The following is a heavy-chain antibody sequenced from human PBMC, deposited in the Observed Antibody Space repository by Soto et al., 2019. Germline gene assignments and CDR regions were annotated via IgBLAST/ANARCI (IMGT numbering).Heavy chain of an antibody. CDR2: IYYSGST. Sequence: LSLTCTVSGGSISSSSYYWGWIRQPPGKGLEWIGSIYYSGSTYYNPSLKSRVTISVDTSKNQFSLKLSSVTAADTAVYYCARVVGGSGPTLDYWGQGTLVTVSS. D-gene: IGHD2-15*01. CDR3: ARVVGGSGPTLDY. CDR1: GGSISSSSYY. J-gene: IGHJ4*02. V-gene: IGHV4-39*07.